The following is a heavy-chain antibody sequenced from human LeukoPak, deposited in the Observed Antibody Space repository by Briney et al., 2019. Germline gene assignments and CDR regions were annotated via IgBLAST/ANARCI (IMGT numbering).Heavy chain of an antibody. CDR2: IYHSGSA. V-gene: IGHV4-38-2*02. J-gene: IGHJ5*02. CDR3: ARDPRWLTPDCTSTSCYENYFDP. CDR1: GYSISNGYQ. Sequence: SETLSLTCAVSGYSISNGYQWAWIRQPPGKTLEWIGSIYHSGSAHYNPSHKSRVTISVDTSNNHFSLRLSSVTAADTAVYYCARDPRWLTPDCTSTSCYENYFDPWGQGTLVTVSS. D-gene: IGHD2-2*01.